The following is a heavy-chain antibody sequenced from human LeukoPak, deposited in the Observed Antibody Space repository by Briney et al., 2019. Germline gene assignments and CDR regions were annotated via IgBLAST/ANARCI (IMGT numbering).Heavy chain of an antibody. Sequence: GASVKVSCKASGYTFTSYAMHWVRQAPGQRLEWMGWINAGNGNTKYSQKLQGRVTMTTDTSTSTAYMELRSLRSDDTAVYYCAREVLGGNSVSLPDYWGQGTLVTVSS. J-gene: IGHJ4*02. D-gene: IGHD4-23*01. CDR2: INAGNGNT. CDR3: AREVLGGNSVSLPDY. V-gene: IGHV1-3*01. CDR1: GYTFTSYA.